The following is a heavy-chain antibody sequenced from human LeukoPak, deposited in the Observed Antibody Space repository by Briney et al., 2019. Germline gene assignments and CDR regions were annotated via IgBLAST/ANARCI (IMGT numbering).Heavy chain of an antibody. V-gene: IGHV4-39*07. J-gene: IGHJ4*02. CDR3: ARDQNYYDSSGYNC. CDR1: GVSISSSSYY. CDR2: IYYSGST. D-gene: IGHD3-22*01. Sequence: SETLSLTCTVSGVSISSSSYYWGWIRQPPGKGLEWIGSIYYSGSTYYNPSLKSRVTISVDTSKNQFSLKLSSVTAADTAVYYCARDQNYYDSSGYNCWGQGTLVTVSS.